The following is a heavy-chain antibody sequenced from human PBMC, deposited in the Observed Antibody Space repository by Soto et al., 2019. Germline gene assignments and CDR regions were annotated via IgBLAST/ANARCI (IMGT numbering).Heavy chain of an antibody. Sequence: PVGSLRLSCGASGFTFSDYYMSWIRQAPGKGLEWVSYISSSSSYTNYADSVKGRFTISRDNAKNSLYLQMNSLRAEDTAVYYCAVNLGGDVGGMDVWGQGTTVTVSS. J-gene: IGHJ6*02. CDR1: GFTFSDYY. V-gene: IGHV3-11*06. CDR2: ISSSSSYT. D-gene: IGHD2-21*02. CDR3: AVNLGGDVGGMDV.